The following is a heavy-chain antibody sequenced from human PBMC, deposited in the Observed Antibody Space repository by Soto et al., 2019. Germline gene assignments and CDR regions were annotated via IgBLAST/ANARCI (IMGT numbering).Heavy chain of an antibody. V-gene: IGHV4-31*03. CDR3: ARDSPPFRHYSKSYWYLDL. CDR1: GGSISSGGYY. Sequence: SETLSLTCTVSGGSISSGGYYWSWIRQHPGKGLEWIGYIYYSGSTYYNPSLKSRVTISVDTSKNQFSLKLSSVTAADTAVYYCARDSPPFRHYSKSYWYLDLWGRGTLVTVSS. J-gene: IGHJ2*01. CDR2: IYYSGST. D-gene: IGHD4-4*01.